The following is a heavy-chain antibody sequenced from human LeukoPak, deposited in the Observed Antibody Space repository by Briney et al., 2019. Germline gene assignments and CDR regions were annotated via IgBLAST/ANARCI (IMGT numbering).Heavy chain of an antibody. V-gene: IGHV4-34*01. D-gene: IGHD4-23*01. CDR1: GGSFNGYY. CDR3: ARFADYGGNSVLY. J-gene: IGHJ4*02. Sequence: SETLSLTCAVYGGSFNGYYWSWIRQPPGKGLEWIGEINHSGSTNYNPSLKSRVTISVDTSKNQFSLKLSSVTAADTAVYYCARFADYGGNSVLYWGRGTLVTVSS. CDR2: INHSGST.